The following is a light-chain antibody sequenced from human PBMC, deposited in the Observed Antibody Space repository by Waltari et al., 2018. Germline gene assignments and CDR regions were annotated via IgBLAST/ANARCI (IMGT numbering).Light chain of an antibody. CDR2: ETS. Sequence: EIILTQSPVTLSWSPGERVSLSCRASQSVWGSFLAWYQQKPGQAPRLLIYETSTRATGIPDRFRASGSGTDFTLSISSLEPEDFAVYYCHLYGTSLSWAFGQGTKVEVK. CDR3: HLYGTSLSWA. V-gene: IGKV3-20*01. CDR1: QSVWGSF. J-gene: IGKJ1*01.